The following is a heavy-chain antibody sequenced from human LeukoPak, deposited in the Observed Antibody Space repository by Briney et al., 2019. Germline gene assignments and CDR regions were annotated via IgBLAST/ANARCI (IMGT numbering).Heavy chain of an antibody. V-gene: IGHV3-30*03. Sequence: PGRSLRLSCAASGFTFDSYGMHWVRQAPGKGLGWVAVISHDGSTIYYADSVEGRFTISRDNSDNTLFLQMNSLRAEDTAVYYCARDPGFGNYWGQGTLVTVSS. CDR3: ARDPGFGNY. D-gene: IGHD3-16*01. CDR1: GFTFDSYG. CDR2: ISHDGSTI. J-gene: IGHJ4*02.